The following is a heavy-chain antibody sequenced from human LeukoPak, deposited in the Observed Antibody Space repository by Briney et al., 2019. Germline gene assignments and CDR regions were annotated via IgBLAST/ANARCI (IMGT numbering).Heavy chain of an antibody. CDR3: ARQTSTYYSADY. D-gene: IGHD3-22*01. J-gene: IGHJ4*02. Sequence: GASVKVSCKASGYTFTNYDISWVRQAPGQGLEWMGRISAYNGNTNYAQKLQGRVTMTTGTSTSTAYMELRSLRYDDTAVYYCARQTSTYYSADYWGQGTLVTVSS. CDR1: GYTFTNYD. V-gene: IGHV1-18*01. CDR2: ISAYNGNT.